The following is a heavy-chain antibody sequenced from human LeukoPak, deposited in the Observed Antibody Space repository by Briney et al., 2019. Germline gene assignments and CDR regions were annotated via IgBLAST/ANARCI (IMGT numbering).Heavy chain of an antibody. CDR3: ARMGVVGNPFDY. D-gene: IGHD4-23*01. V-gene: IGHV4-59*01. CDR2: ISYSGST. Sequence: PSETLSLTCTVSGGSISRNYWSWIRLPPAKGLERIGYISYSGSTNYNPTLKSRVTISVDTSKNQFSLELSSVTAAGTAVYYCARMGVVGNPFDYWGQGTLVTVSS. CDR1: GGSISRNY. J-gene: IGHJ4*02.